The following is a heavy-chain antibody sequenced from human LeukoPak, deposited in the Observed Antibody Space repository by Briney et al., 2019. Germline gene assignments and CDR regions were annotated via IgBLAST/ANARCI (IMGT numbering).Heavy chain of an antibody. CDR2: INPNNGDT. V-gene: IGHV1-2*02. J-gene: IGHJ4*02. D-gene: IGHD4-17*01. CDR3: ARPDYDDDDSSGTHD. Sequence: GASVKVSCKTSGYTFIDSYIHWVRQAPGQGLEWMGWINPNNGDTIYAQKFQDRVKMTRVPSITTAYMELTKLRSDDTAVYYCARPDYDDDDSSGTHDWGQGTLVTVSS. CDR1: GYTFIDSY.